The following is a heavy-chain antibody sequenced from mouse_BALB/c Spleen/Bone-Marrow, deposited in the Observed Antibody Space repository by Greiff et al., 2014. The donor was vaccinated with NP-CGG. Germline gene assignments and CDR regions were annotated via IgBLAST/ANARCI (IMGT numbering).Heavy chain of an antibody. D-gene: IGHD2-14*01. CDR3: NARDNRYEGYAMDN. V-gene: IGHV14-4*02. CDR1: GFNIKGYY. Sequence: VQLQQSGAELVRSGASVKLSCTASGFNIKGYYMYWVKQRPEQGLEWIGWIDPENGDTEYAPKFQGKATMTADTSSNTAYLQLSSLTSEDTAVYYCNARDNRYEGYAMDNWGQGTSVTVSS. CDR2: IDPENGDT. J-gene: IGHJ4*01.